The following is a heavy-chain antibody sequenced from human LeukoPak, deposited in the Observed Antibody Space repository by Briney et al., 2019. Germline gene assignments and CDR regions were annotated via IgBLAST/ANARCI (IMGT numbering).Heavy chain of an antibody. Sequence: PGGSLRLSCAASGFTFSNAWMNWVRQAPGKGLEWVGRIKSKTDGGTTDYAAPVKGRFTISRDNSKNTLYLQMNSLRAEDTAVYYCAKKPRDVAAADHFDHWGQGTLVTVSS. V-gene: IGHV3-15*07. J-gene: IGHJ4*02. CDR3: AKKPRDVAAADHFDH. D-gene: IGHD6-13*01. CDR1: GFTFSNAW. CDR2: IKSKTDGGTT.